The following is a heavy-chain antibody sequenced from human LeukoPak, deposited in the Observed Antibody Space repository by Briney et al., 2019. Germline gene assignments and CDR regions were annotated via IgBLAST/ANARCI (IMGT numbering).Heavy chain of an antibody. Sequence: SETLSLTCAVYGGSFSGYYWSWIRQPPGKGLEWIGEINHSGSTNYNPSLKSRVTISVDTSKNQFSLKLSSVTAADTAVYYCARAFWSGQRGFDYWGQGTLVTVSS. V-gene: IGHV4-34*01. D-gene: IGHD3-3*01. CDR2: INHSGST. CDR1: GGSFSGYY. CDR3: ARAFWSGQRGFDY. J-gene: IGHJ4*02.